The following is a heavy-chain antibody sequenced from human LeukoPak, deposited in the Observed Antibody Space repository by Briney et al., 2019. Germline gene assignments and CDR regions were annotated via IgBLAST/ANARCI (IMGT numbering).Heavy chain of an antibody. CDR3: AREELGATRYYFDY. V-gene: IGHV4-59*01. J-gene: IGHJ4*02. Sequence: PSETLSLTCTVSGGSISSYYWSWIRQPPGKGLEWIGYIYYSGSTNYNPSLKSRVTIPVDTSKNQFSLKLSSVTAADTAVYYCAREELGATRYYFDYWGQGTLVTVSS. CDR1: GGSISSYY. D-gene: IGHD1-26*01. CDR2: IYYSGST.